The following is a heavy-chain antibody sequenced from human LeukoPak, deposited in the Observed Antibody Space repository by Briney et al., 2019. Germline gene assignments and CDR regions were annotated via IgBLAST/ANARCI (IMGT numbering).Heavy chain of an antibody. J-gene: IGHJ2*01. CDR3: AREVRVTMILRYFDL. V-gene: IGHV4-61*01. D-gene: IGHD3-22*01. Sequence: SETLSLTCTVSGGSVSSGSYYWIWIRQPPGKGLEWIGYIYYSGSTNYNPSLKSRVTISVDTSKNQFSLKLSSVTAADTAVYYCAREVRVTMILRYFDLWGRGTLVTVSS. CDR1: GGSVSSGSYY. CDR2: IYYSGST.